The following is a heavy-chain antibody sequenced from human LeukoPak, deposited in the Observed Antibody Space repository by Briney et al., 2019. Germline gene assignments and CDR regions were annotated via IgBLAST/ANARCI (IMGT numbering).Heavy chain of an antibody. V-gene: IGHV4-59*08. CDR2: NHYSGST. J-gene: IGHJ4*02. CDR3: ARRLGSSSTGFDY. Sequence: SETLSLTYTVSGGSISSYYWSWIRQPPGKGLEWIGSNHYSGSTTYNPSLKSPVTILVDTSKNQFSLKLSSVTAADTAVYYCARRLGSSSTGFDYWGQGTLVTVSS. D-gene: IGHD2-2*01. CDR1: GGSISSYY.